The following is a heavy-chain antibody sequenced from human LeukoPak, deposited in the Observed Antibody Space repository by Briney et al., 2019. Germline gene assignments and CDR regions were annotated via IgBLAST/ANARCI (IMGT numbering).Heavy chain of an antibody. J-gene: IGHJ4*02. CDR2: ISSSSSYT. V-gene: IGHV3-11*06. D-gene: IGHD4-17*01. Sequence: GGSLRLSCAASGFTFSDYYMSWIRQAPGKGLEWVSYISSSSSYTNYADSVKGRFTISRDNAKNSLYLQINSLRAEDTAVYYCAGDPRGYYGDYVGYFDYWGQGTLVTVSS. CDR1: GFTFSDYY. CDR3: AGDPRGYYGDYVGYFDY.